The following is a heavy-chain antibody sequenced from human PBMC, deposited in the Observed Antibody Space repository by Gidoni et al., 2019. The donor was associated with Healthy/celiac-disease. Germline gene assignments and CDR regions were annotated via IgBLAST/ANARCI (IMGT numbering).Heavy chain of an antibody. CDR1: GFTCDDYA. V-gene: IGHV3-9*01. CDR3: AKDTAAQLDGMDV. Sequence: EVQLLESGGGLVQPGRSLRLSCAASGFTCDDYAMPWVGPAPGKGLEWVSGISWNSGSIGYADSVKGRFTISRDNAKNSLYLQMNSLRAEDTALYYCAKDTAAQLDGMDVWGQGTTVTVSS. J-gene: IGHJ6*02. CDR2: ISWNSGSI. D-gene: IGHD2-2*01.